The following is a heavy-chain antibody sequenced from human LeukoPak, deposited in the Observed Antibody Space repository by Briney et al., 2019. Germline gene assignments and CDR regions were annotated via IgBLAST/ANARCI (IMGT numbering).Heavy chain of an antibody. D-gene: IGHD2-2*01. CDR1: GYTFTNYG. CDR3: ARVWDIIIVPADHVDY. J-gene: IGHJ4*02. Sequence: ASVKVSCKASGYTFTNYGISWVRQAPGQGPEWVGRISAYNGNTNYAQKLQGRVTMTTDTSTSTAYMELRSLRSDDAAVYYCARVWDIIIVPADHVDYWGQGTLVTVSS. CDR2: ISAYNGNT. V-gene: IGHV1-18*01.